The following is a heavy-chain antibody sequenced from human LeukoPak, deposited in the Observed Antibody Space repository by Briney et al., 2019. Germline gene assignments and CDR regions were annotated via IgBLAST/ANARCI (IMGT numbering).Heavy chain of an antibody. Sequence: GGSLRLSCAASGFTFSSYWMHWVRQVPGKGLVWVSGINSDGSSTSYADSVKGRFIISRDNAKNTLYLQMNSLTAEDTAVYYCASYYYDSSGYSVFDYWGQGTLVTVSS. CDR3: ASYYYDSSGYSVFDY. CDR2: INSDGSST. V-gene: IGHV3-74*01. D-gene: IGHD3-22*01. CDR1: GFTFSSYW. J-gene: IGHJ4*02.